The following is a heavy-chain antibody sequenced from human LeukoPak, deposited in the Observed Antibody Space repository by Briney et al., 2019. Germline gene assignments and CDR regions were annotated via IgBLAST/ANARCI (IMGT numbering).Heavy chain of an antibody. D-gene: IGHD2-2*01. J-gene: IGHJ2*01. CDR3: ARGDLVPAPTKRYFDL. CDR2: IHYSGSA. Sequence: SETLSLTCTVSGGSITSGGYYWSWIRQHPGKGLEWIGYIHYSGSAYYNPSLKSRLTISLDTSKNQFSLKLTSVTAADTAVYYCARGDLVPAPTKRYFDLWGRGTLVTVSS. CDR1: GGSITSGGYY. V-gene: IGHV4-31*03.